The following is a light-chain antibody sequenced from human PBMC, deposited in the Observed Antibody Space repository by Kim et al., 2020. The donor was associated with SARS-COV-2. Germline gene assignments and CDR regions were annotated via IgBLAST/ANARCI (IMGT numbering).Light chain of an antibody. J-gene: IGLJ3*02. CDR3: AAWDDSLSGRV. Sequence: GQRVTISCSGSTSHIGSHSGHWFQQLPGTAPKILIYGSNYRPSGVPDRFSGSKSGTSASLAISGLRSEDEADYYCAAWDDSLSGRVFGGGTQLTVL. V-gene: IGLV1-47*01. CDR1: TSHIGSHS. CDR2: GSN.